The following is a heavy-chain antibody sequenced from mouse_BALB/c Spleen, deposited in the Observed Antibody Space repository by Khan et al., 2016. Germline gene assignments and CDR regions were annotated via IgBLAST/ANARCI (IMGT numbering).Heavy chain of an antibody. CDR3: ARDGNYYFDY. V-gene: IGHV1-55*01. CDR2: IYPGSGST. J-gene: IGHJ2*01. D-gene: IGHD2-1*01. Sequence: QVQLQQPGAELVKPGTSVNLSCNASGYNFTSYWINWVKLRPGQGLEWIGDIYPGSGSTNYNEKFKSKATLTVDTSSSTAYMQLSSLASEDSAHYYCARDGNYYFDYWGQGTTLTVSS. CDR1: GYNFTSYW.